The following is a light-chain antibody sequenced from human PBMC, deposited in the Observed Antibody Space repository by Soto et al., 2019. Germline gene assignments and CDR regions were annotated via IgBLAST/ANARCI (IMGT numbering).Light chain of an antibody. V-gene: IGKV1-13*02. CDR2: DAS. CDR3: QQFNSYPLLT. CDR1: QGISSA. J-gene: IGKJ4*01. Sequence: AIQLTQSPSSLSASVGDRVTITCRASQGISSALAWYQQKPGKAPKLLIYDASRLESGVPSRFSGSASGTDFTLTISSLQPEDFATYYCQQFNSYPLLTFGGGTKVEIK.